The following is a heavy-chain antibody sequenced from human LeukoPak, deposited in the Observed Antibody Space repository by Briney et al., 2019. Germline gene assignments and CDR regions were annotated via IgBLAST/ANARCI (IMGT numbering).Heavy chain of an antibody. V-gene: IGHV1-8*01. D-gene: IGHD5-24*01. CDR2: MNPNSGNT. CDR1: GYTFTSYD. CDR3: ARRNYGSPRWFDP. Sequence: ASVKVSCKASGYTFTSYDINWVRQATGQGLEWMGWMNPNSGNTGYAQNFQGRVTLSRNISISTAYMELSSLRSEDTAIYYCARRNYGSPRWFDPWGQGTLVTVSS. J-gene: IGHJ5*02.